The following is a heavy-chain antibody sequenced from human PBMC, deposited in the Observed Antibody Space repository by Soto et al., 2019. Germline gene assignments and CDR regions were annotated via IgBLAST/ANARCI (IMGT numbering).Heavy chain of an antibody. CDR3: ARAGGGVVLVPAAIPKHYARYNNWFDP. V-gene: IGHV3-33*01. J-gene: IGHJ5*02. Sequence: GGSLRLSCAASGFTFSSYGMHWVRQAPGKGLEWVAVIWYDGSNKYYADSVKGRFTISRDNSKNTLYLQMNSLRAEDTAVYYCARAGGGVVLVPAAIPKHYARYNNWFDPWGQGTLVTVSS. CDR1: GFTFSSYG. CDR2: IWYDGSNK. D-gene: IGHD2-2*01.